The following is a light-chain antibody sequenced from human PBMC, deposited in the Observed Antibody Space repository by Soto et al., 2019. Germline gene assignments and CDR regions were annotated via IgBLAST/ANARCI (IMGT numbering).Light chain of an antibody. CDR2: LGS. Sequence: DIVMTQSPLSLPVTPGEPASISCRSSQSLLDSNGYNCLEWYLQKPGQSPQLLIYLGSNRASGVPDRFRGSGSGTDFTLKISRVEAEDVGVYYCMQSLQTPLTFCQGTKVQIK. J-gene: IGKJ1*01. CDR3: MQSLQTPLT. CDR1: QSLLDSNGYNC. V-gene: IGKV2-28*01.